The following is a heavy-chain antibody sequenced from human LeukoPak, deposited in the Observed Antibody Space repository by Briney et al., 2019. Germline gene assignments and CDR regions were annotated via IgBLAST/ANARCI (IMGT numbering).Heavy chain of an antibody. CDR2: INPSGGST. Sequence: ASVKVSCKASGFTFTNYNMHWVRQAPGQGLEWMGIINPSGGSTNYAQNFQARVTMTRDTPTSTAYMELSSLRSEDTAVYYCARVSLAYSSSWYWPFDIWGQGTMVTVSS. CDR1: GFTFTNYN. V-gene: IGHV1-46*01. D-gene: IGHD6-13*01. CDR3: ARVSLAYSSSWYWPFDI. J-gene: IGHJ3*02.